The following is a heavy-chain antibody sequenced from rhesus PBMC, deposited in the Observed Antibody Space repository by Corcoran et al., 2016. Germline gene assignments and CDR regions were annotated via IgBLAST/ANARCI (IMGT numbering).Heavy chain of an antibody. D-gene: IGHD1-20*01. Sequence: QVQLPESGPGLVTPSEPLSLTCAVSGGSISSSNWWSCIRQPRGKGLEWIGYISGSSGSTYYNPSLKRRVTISTDPSKNQFSLKLSSVTAADTAVYHCARGLEQPWGQGVLVTVSA. CDR3: ARGLEQP. J-gene: IGHJ4*01. CDR1: GGSISSSNW. V-gene: IGHV4-65*01. CDR2: ISGSSGST.